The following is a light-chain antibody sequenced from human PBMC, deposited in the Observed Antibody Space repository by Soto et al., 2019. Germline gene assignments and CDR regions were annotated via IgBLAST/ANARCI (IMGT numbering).Light chain of an antibody. Sequence: EIVMTQSPATLSVSPGERATFSCRASQSVSSNLAWYQQKPGQAPRLLIYGASTRANGIPARFSGSGSGTEFTLTISSLQSEDFAVYYCQQYNNWPPYTFGQGTKLEIK. CDR1: QSVSSN. CDR2: GAS. V-gene: IGKV3-15*01. CDR3: QQYNNWPPYT. J-gene: IGKJ2*01.